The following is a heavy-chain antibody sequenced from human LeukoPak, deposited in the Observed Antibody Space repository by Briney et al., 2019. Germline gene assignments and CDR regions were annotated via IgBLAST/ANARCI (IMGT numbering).Heavy chain of an antibody. CDR1: GFTFSSYG. J-gene: IGHJ6*03. D-gene: IGHD6-6*01. CDR3: AKDRSSSSTYYYYMDV. CDR2: IRYDGSNK. Sequence: GGSLRLSCAASGFTFSSYGMHWVRQAPGKGLEWVAFIRYDGSNKYYADSVKGRFTISRDNSKNTLYLQMNSLRAEDTAVYYCAKDRSSSSTYYYYMDVWGKGTTVTVSS. V-gene: IGHV3-30*02.